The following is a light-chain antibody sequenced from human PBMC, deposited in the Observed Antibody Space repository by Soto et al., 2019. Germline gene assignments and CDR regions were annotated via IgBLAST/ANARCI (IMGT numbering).Light chain of an antibody. CDR1: QDISNY. CDR2: DAS. V-gene: IGKV1-33*01. CDR3: QQYDRLPPFT. J-gene: IGKJ3*01. Sequence: DIQMTQSPSSLSASVGDRVTITCQASQDISNYLNWYQQKPGRAPNLLISDASDLETGVPSRFSGSGFGTEFTLTIRSLQPEDIATYYCQQYDRLPPFTFGPGTRVDLK.